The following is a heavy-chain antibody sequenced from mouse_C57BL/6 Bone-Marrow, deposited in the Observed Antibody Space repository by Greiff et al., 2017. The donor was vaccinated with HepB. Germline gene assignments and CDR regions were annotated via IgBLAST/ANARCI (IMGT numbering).Heavy chain of an antibody. CDR1: GYTFTSYW. V-gene: IGHV1-64*01. D-gene: IGHD2-5*01. J-gene: IGHJ2*01. CDR2: IHPNSGST. Sequence: VQLQQPGAELVKPGASVKLSCKASGYTFTSYWMHWVKQRPGQGLEWIGMIHPNSGSTNYNEKFKSKATLTVDKSSSTAYMQLSSLTSEDSAVYYCARRGDDSNFTFDDWGQGTTLTVSS. CDR3: ARRGDDSNFTFDD.